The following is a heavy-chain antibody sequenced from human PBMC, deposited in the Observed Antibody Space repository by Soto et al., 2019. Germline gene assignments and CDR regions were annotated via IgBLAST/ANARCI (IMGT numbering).Heavy chain of an antibody. Sequence: QVQLVESGGGVVQPGRSLRLSCAASGFTFNTYGFHWVRQAPGKGLGWVAVIWSDGNNKYYADSVKGRFTISRDSSKNTLYLQMNSLRVEDTAVYYCARIQLDTIMALDYWGQGTPVTVSS. V-gene: IGHV3-33*01. CDR1: GFTFNTYG. J-gene: IGHJ4*02. D-gene: IGHD1-1*01. CDR3: ARIQLDTIMALDY. CDR2: IWSDGNNK.